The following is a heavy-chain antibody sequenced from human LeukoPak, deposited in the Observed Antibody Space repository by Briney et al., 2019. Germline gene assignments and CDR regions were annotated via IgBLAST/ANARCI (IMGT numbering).Heavy chain of an antibody. V-gene: IGHV3-74*01. J-gene: IGHJ4*02. D-gene: IGHD3-16*01. CDR1: GFTFNTYW. CDR3: AREFEATGFWALDY. Sequence: GSLRLSCTVSGFTFNTYWMHWVRQAPGKGLVWVSRMNNDGRGISYADSVKGRFTISRDNAKNTLYLQMNSLRAEDTAVYYCAREFEATGFWALDYWGQGTLVTASS. CDR2: MNNDGRGI.